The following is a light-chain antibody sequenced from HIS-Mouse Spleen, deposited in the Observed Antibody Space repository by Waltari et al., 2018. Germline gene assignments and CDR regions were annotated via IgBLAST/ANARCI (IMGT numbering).Light chain of an antibody. Sequence: QSALTQPASVSGSPGQSITISCTGPSSDVGGYTYVPWYQQHPGKAPKLMIYDVSNRPSGVSNRFSGSKSGNTASLTISGLQAEDEADYYCSSYTSSSTWVFGGGTKLTVL. CDR3: SSYTSSSTWV. J-gene: IGLJ3*02. CDR1: SSDVGGYTY. CDR2: DVS. V-gene: IGLV2-14*03.